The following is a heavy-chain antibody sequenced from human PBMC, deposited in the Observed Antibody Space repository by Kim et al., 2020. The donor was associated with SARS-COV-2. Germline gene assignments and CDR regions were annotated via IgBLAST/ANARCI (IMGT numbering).Heavy chain of an antibody. V-gene: IGHV4-4*07. Sequence: SETLSLTCTVSGGSISSYYWSWIRQPAGKGLEWIGRIYTSGSTNYNPSLKSRVTMSVDTSKNQFSLKLSSVTAADTAVYYCARGYSSGWYYPFDYWGQGTLVTVSS. D-gene: IGHD6-19*01. CDR3: ARGYSSGWYYPFDY. CDR2: IYTSGST. J-gene: IGHJ4*02. CDR1: GGSISSYY.